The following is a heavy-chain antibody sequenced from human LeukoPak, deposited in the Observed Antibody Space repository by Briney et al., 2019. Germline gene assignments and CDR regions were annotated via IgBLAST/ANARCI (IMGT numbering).Heavy chain of an antibody. Sequence: GRSLRLSCAASGFTFSSHAMHWVRQAPGKGLEWVAVISYDGSNKNYADSVKGRFTISRDNSKNTLYLQMNSLRAEDTAVYYCARDRYDILTGYPKVYGMDVRGQGTTVTVSS. CDR3: ARDRYDILTGYPKVYGMDV. D-gene: IGHD3-9*01. CDR2: ISYDGSNK. J-gene: IGHJ6*02. CDR1: GFTFSSHA. V-gene: IGHV3-30-3*01.